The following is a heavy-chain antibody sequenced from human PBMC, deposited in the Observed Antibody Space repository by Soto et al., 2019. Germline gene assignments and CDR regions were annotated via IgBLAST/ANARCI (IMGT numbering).Heavy chain of an antibody. V-gene: IGHV1-46*01. CDR1: GYTFTSYY. CDR3: AIPRLGGTHYYYYYMDG. J-gene: IGHJ6*03. CDR2: INPNSGNT. D-gene: IGHD1-7*01. Sequence: SVKVSCKASGYTFTSYYMHWVRQAPGQGLEWMGIINPNSGNTGYAQKFQGRVTMTRDTSTSTAYMELSSLTSEDTAVYYCAIPRLGGTHYYYYYMDGWGKRTTVTVSS.